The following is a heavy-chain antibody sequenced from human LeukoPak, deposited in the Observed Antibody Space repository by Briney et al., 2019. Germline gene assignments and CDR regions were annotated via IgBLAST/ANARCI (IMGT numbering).Heavy chain of an antibody. CDR1: GGSISSGSYY. CDR2: IHTSGST. CDR3: ARVVPQLAGYYYYYYMDV. Sequence: SETLSLTCTVSGGSISSGSYYWSWIRQPAGKGLEWIGRIHTSGSTNYNPSLKSRVTISVDTSKNQFSLKLSSVTAADTAVYYCARVVPQLAGYYYYYYMDVWGKGTTVTISS. V-gene: IGHV4-61*02. D-gene: IGHD3-3*02. J-gene: IGHJ6*03.